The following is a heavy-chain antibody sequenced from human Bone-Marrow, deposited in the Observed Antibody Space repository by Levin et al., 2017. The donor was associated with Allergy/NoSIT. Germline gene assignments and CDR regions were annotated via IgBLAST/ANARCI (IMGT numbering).Heavy chain of an antibody. CDR1: GFTFSHYW. D-gene: IGHD3-16*01. Sequence: GESLKISCVGSGFTFSHYWMTWVRQAPGKGLEWVANIKGDGSKKYSLDSVEGRFTISRDNAKNSLYLQMNGLRAEDTAVYYCARDGNYYDATYYYDTFDLWGQGTMVTVSS. J-gene: IGHJ3*01. CDR3: ARDGNYYDATYYYDTFDL. V-gene: IGHV3-7*01. CDR2: IKGDGSKK.